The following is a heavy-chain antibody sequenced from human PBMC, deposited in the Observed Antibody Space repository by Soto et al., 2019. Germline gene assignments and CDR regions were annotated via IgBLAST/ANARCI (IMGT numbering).Heavy chain of an antibody. D-gene: IGHD6-13*01. V-gene: IGHV1-69*04. CDR1: GGTFSSYT. J-gene: IGHJ4*02. CDR3: ARDSRGQLALDY. CDR2: IIPILGIA. Sequence: SVKVSCKASGGTFSSYTISWVRQAPGQGLEWMGRIIPILGIANYAQKFQGRVTITADKSTSTAYMELSSLRSEDTAVYYCARDSRGQLALDYWGQGTLVTVSS.